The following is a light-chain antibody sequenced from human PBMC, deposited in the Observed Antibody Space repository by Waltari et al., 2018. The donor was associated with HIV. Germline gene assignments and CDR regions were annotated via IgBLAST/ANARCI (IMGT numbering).Light chain of an antibody. V-gene: IGLV2-14*03. J-gene: IGLJ1*01. Sequence: QSALTQPASVSGSPGQSITISCTGTSSDVGGYNSVAWYQQHPGKAPKLIIYDCSNRPSGVPYRFSGSKSGNTASLTISGLQAEDEADYYCKSKTSSSAPCVFGTGTKVTVL. CDR1: SSDVGGYNS. CDR3: KSKTSSSAPCV. CDR2: DCS.